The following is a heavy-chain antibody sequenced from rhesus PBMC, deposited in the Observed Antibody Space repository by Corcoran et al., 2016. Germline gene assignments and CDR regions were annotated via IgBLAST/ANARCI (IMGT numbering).Heavy chain of an antibody. J-gene: IGHJ4*01. CDR2: ISPYKCNK. D-gene: IGHD1-44*02. CDR3: TRASGWELQRGFDY. Sequence: QVQLVQSGAEIKQPGASVKLSCKASGYTFTSYYMHWVRQSPGQGLEWIGLISPYKCNKSYAQNFQGRVTITTDTSTSTGYIELSSLRSEDTAVYYCTRASGWELQRGFDYWGQGVLVTVSS. CDR1: GYTFTSYY. V-gene: IGHV1-1*01.